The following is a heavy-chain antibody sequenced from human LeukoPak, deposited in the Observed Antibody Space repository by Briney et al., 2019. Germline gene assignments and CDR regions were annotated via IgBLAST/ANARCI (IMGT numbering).Heavy chain of an antibody. D-gene: IGHD1-26*01. J-gene: IGHJ6*03. CDR3: ARDRVGTTKWGSSRYYYYMDV. Sequence: GGSLRLSCAASEFTFSSSWMSWVRQAPGKGLEWVTNIKQDGSEKYYVDSVKGRFIISRDSAKNSLYLQMNSLRAEDTAVYYCARDRVGTTKWGSSRYYYYMDVWGKGTTVTISS. CDR1: EFTFSSSW. CDR2: IKQDGSEK. V-gene: IGHV3-7*01.